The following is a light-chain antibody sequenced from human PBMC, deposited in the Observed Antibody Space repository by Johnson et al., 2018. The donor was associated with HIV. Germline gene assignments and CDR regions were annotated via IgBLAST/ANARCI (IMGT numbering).Light chain of an antibody. V-gene: IGLV1-51*01. Sequence: QSVLTQPPSVSAAPGQKVTISCSGNSCDIGKNFVACHQQLPGTAPRLVIYDTIKRHSGIPDRFSGSKYGTSATLGITGLQTGDEADYYCGTWDSSLNAYVFGAATKVAVL. J-gene: IGLJ1*01. CDR3: GTWDSSLNAYV. CDR2: DTI. CDR1: SCDIGKNF.